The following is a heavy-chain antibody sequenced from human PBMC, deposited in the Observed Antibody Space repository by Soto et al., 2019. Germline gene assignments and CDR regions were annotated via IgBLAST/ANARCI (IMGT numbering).Heavy chain of an antibody. D-gene: IGHD3-3*01. CDR2: ISSSSSYI. CDR1: GFTFSSYS. V-gene: IGHV3-21*01. J-gene: IGHJ6*02. Sequence: EVQLVESGGGLVKPGGSLRLSCAASGFTFSSYSMNWVRQAPGKGLEWVSSISSSSSYIYYADSVKGRFTISRDNAKNSLNLQMNSLRAEDTAVYYCARGRITIFGVVIPVTTMDVWGQGTTVTVSS. CDR3: ARGRITIFGVVIPVTTMDV.